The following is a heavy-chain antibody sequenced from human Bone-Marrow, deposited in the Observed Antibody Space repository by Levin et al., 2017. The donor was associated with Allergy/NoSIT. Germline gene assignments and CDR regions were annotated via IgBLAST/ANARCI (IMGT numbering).Heavy chain of an antibody. D-gene: IGHD3-22*01. V-gene: IGHV4-4*07. CDR1: GGSISHYY. CDR3: ARDYYDSSDYYLGWYFDL. J-gene: IGHJ2*01. Sequence: PSETLSLTCTVSGGSISHYYWNWIRQPAGKGLEWIGRMYTSGSADYNPSLKSRVTLSTDTSKNQFSLKLSSVTAADTAVYFCARDYYDSSDYYLGWYFDLWGRGTLVTVSS. CDR2: MYTSGSA.